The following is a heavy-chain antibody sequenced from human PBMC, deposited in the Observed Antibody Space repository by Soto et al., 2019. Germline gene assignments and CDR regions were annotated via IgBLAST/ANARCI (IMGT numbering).Heavy chain of an antibody. D-gene: IGHD2-2*02. CDR2: IKSKTDGGTT. V-gene: IGHV3-15*01. CDR3: TTDPRGRVVVPAAIHYYYGMDV. J-gene: IGHJ6*02. Sequence: GGSLRLSCAASGFTFSNAWMSWVRQAPGKGLEWVGRIKSKTDGGTTDYAAPVKGRFTISRDDSKNTLYLQMNSLKTEDTAVYYCTTDPRGRVVVPAAIHYYYGMDVWGQGTTVTVSS. CDR1: GFTFSNAW.